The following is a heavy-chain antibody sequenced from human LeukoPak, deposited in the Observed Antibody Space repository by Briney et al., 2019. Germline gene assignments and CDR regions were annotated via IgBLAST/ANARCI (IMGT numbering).Heavy chain of an antibody. D-gene: IGHD6-19*01. J-gene: IGHJ4*02. CDR3: ARESSGCPFDY. CDR1: GFTFSSYS. CDR2: ISSSSSYI. V-gene: IGHV3-21*01. Sequence: GGSLRLSCAASGFTFSSYSMNWVRQAPGKGLEWVSSISSSSSYIYYADSVKGRFTISRDNSKNTLYLQMNSLRAEDTAVYYCARESSGCPFDYWGQGTLVTVSS.